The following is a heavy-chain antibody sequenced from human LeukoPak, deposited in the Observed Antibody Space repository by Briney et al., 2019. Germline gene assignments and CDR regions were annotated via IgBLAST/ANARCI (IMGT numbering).Heavy chain of an antibody. Sequence: SVKVSCKASGGTFTSYAISWVRQAPGQGLEWMGRIIPILGIANYAQKFQGRVTITADKSTSTAYMELSSLRSEDTAVYYCARDGRNYCDSSGYYPADYWGQGTLVTVSS. CDR2: IIPILGIA. CDR3: ARDGRNYCDSSGYYPADY. D-gene: IGHD3-22*01. CDR1: GGTFTSYA. J-gene: IGHJ4*02. V-gene: IGHV1-69*04.